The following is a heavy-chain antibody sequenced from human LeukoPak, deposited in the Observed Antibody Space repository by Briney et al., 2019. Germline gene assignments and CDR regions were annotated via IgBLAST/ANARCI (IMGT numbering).Heavy chain of an antibody. CDR3: ARRGSGSSQPNAFDI. J-gene: IGHJ3*02. CDR2: IYPGDSDT. Sequence: GESLKISCKGSGYSFTSYWIGWVRQMPGKGLEWMGIIYPGDSDTRYSPSFQGQVTISADKSISTAYLQWSSLKASDTAMYYCARRGSGSSQPNAFDIWGQGTMVTVSS. D-gene: IGHD3-22*01. V-gene: IGHV5-51*01. CDR1: GYSFTSYW.